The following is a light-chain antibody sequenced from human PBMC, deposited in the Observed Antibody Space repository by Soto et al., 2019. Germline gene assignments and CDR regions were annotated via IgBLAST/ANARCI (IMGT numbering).Light chain of an antibody. J-gene: IGKJ4*01. CDR3: HQYDNWPLT. Sequence: EIVLTQSPGTLSLSPGERATLSCRASQSVSTSYLAWYQQKPGQAPRLLISDASTRATGIPARFSGSGSGTEFTFTISSVQSEDSAVYYCHQYDNWPLTFGGGTKVDIK. V-gene: IGKV3-15*01. CDR2: DAS. CDR1: QSVSTSY.